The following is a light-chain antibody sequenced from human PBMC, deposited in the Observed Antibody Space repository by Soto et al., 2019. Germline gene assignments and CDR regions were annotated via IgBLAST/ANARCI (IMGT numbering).Light chain of an antibody. CDR3: SSYAGSTVV. CDR1: SSDAGGYNF. J-gene: IGLJ2*01. Sequence: QSVLTQPPSASGSPGQSVTISCIGTSSDAGGYNFVSWYQHHPGKAPKFMIYEVDKRPSGVPDRFSGSKSGNTASLTVSGLQPEDEADYYCSSYAGSTVVFGGGTKLTVL. CDR2: EVD. V-gene: IGLV2-8*01.